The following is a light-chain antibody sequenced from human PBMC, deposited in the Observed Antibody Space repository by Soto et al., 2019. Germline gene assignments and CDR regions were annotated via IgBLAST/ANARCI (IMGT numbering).Light chain of an antibody. CDR2: GAS. CDR1: QSVSNNY. Sequence: ESVLTQSPGTLSLSPGERATLSCRASQSVSNNYLAWYQQKPGQAPRLLIYGASTRATGIPDRFSGSGSGTDFTLSISRLESEDSAVYYCQQYGSSPTRTFGQGTKVDIK. V-gene: IGKV3-20*01. CDR3: QQYGSSPTRT. J-gene: IGKJ1*01.